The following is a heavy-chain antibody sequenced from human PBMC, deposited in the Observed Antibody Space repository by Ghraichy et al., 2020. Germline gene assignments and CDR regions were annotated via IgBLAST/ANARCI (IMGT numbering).Heavy chain of an antibody. CDR1: GFTFSSYS. V-gene: IGHV3-21*01. Sequence: GGSLRLSCAASGFTFSSYSMNWVRQAPGKGLEWVSSISSSSSYIYYADSVKGRFTISRDNAKNSLYLQMNSLRAEDTAVYYCASHLGYYYGMDVWGQGTTVTVSS. J-gene: IGHJ6*02. CDR2: ISSSSSYI. CDR3: ASHLGYYYGMDV.